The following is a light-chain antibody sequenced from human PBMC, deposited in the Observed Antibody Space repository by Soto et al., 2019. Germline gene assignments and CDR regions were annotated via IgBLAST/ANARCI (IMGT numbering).Light chain of an antibody. V-gene: IGKV3-20*01. CDR2: GAS. J-gene: IGKJ5*01. CDR3: QQYGSSSIT. Sequence: EIVLTHSPGTLSLSPCERATLCFRASQGVTTNMAWYQQKPGQAPRLLIYGASSRATGIPDRFSGSGSGTDFTLTISRLEPEDFAVYYCQQYGSSSITFGQGTRLEIK. CDR1: QGVTTN.